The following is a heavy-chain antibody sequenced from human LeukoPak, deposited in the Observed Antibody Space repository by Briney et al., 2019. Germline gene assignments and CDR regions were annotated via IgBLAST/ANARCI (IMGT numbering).Heavy chain of an antibody. D-gene: IGHD1-26*01. CDR3: ARLVVGTTDY. CDR1: GGSISSYY. CDR2: IYYSGST. Sequence: SSETLSLTCTVSGGSISSYYWSWIRQPPGKGLEWIGHIYYSGSTNYNPSLKSRVTISVDTSKNQFSLKLSSVTAADTAVYYCARLVVGTTDYWGQGTLVTVSS. V-gene: IGHV4-59*08. J-gene: IGHJ4*02.